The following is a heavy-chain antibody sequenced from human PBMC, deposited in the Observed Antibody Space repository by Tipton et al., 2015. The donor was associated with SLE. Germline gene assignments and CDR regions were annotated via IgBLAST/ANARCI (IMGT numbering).Heavy chain of an antibody. Sequence: TLSLTCAVYIGSFSGYRWSWIRQPPGKGLEWIGEINHRGSTNYNSSLKSRATISVDTPKNQFSLKLSSVTAADTAVYYCARHKIFQVVITQFDIWGPGTLVTVSS. CDR1: IGSFSGYR. J-gene: IGHJ3*02. V-gene: IGHV4-34*01. CDR3: ARHKIFQVVITQFDI. D-gene: IGHD3-3*01. CDR2: INHRGST.